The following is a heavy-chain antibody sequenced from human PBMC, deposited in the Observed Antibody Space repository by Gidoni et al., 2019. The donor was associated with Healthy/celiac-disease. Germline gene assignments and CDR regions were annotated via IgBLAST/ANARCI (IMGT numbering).Heavy chain of an antibody. Sequence: QLQLQESGPGLVKPSETLSLTSTVSGGSISRSSYSWGWIRPPPGKGLEWIGSIYYSGSTYYNPSLKSRVTISVDTSKTQFSLKLSSVTAADTAVYYCASVLLWFGELSPFFDYWGQGTLVTVSS. J-gene: IGHJ4*02. CDR3: ASVLLWFGELSPFFDY. CDR2: IYYSGST. D-gene: IGHD3-10*01. V-gene: IGHV4-39*01. CDR1: GGSISRSSYS.